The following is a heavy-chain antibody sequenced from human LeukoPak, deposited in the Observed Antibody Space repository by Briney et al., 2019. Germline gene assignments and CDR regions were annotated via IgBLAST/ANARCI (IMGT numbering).Heavy chain of an antibody. J-gene: IGHJ4*02. V-gene: IGHV4-59*01. CDR1: GGSISSDY. Sequence: KPSETLSLTCTVSGGSISSDYWSWIRQPPGKGLEWIGYIYYSGSTNYNPSLKSRVTISVDTSKNQFSLKLSSVTAADTAVYYCARSGGFVGLYYFDYWGQGTLVTVSS. CDR3: ARSGGFVGLYYFDY. D-gene: IGHD3-16*01. CDR2: IYYSGST.